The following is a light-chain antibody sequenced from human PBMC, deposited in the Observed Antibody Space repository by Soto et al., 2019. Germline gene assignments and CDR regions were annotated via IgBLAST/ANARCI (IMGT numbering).Light chain of an antibody. CDR3: QQYGSSPQT. CDR2: GAS. V-gene: IGKV3-20*01. J-gene: IGKJ1*01. CDR1: RSVSGNY. Sequence: EIVLTQSPGTLSLSPGERATLSCRASRSVSGNYLAWYQKKPGQAPRLLIYGASSRAPGVPDRFSGSGSGTDFTLTISRLEPEDFAVYSCQQYGSSPQTFGQGTKVEIK.